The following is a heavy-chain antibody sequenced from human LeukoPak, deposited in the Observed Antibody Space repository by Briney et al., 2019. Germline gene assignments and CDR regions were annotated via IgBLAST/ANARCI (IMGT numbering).Heavy chain of an antibody. D-gene: IGHD3-10*01. Sequence: PSGTLSLTCTVSGGSISSYYWSWIRQPAGKGLEWIGRIYTSGSTNYNPSLKSRVTMSVDTSKNQFSLKLSSVTAADTAVYYCAREEGMVWFGEFNDAFDIWGQGTMVTVSS. V-gene: IGHV4-4*07. CDR3: AREEGMVWFGEFNDAFDI. J-gene: IGHJ3*02. CDR2: IYTSGST. CDR1: GGSISSYY.